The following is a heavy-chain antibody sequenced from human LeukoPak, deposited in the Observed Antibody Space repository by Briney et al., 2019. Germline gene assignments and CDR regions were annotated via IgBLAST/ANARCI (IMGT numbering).Heavy chain of an antibody. D-gene: IGHD4-17*01. V-gene: IGHV3-30*04. Sequence: GGSLRLSCAASGFTFSSYAMHWVRQAPGKGLEWVAVISYDGSNKYYADSVKSRFTISRDNSKNTLCLQMNSLRAEDTAVYYCASGFPPHTVTIGYFDYWGQGTLVTVSS. CDR1: GFTFSSYA. CDR2: ISYDGSNK. J-gene: IGHJ4*02. CDR3: ASGFPPHTVTIGYFDY.